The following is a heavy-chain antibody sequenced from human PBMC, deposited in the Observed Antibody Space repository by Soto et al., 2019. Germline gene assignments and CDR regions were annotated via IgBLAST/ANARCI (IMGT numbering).Heavy chain of an antibody. Sequence: EVQLLESGGGLVHPGGSLRLSCVASGFRFSSYAMSWVRQAPGEGLEWVSVISGRDGSTYYADFVKGRFTISRDDSRNTLYLQMHSLRAEDTAVYYCARDRERDAWYEDYWGQETLVTVSS. D-gene: IGHD6-13*01. CDR1: GFRFSSYA. J-gene: IGHJ4*02. CDR2: ISGRDGST. V-gene: IGHV3-23*01. CDR3: ARDRERDAWYEDY.